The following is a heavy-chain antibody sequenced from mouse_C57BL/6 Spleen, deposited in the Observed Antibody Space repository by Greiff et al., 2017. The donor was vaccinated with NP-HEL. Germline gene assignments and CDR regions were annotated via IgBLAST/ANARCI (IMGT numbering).Heavy chain of an antibody. CDR1: GFNIKDYY. D-gene: IGHD1-1*01. Sequence: VQLQQSGAELVRPGASVKLSCTASGFNIKDYYMHWVKQRPEQGLEWIGRIDPEDGDTEYAPKFQGKATMTADTSSNTTYLQLSSLTAEDTAVYYCTTSGYYYCCSPYAMDYWGQGTSVTVSS. J-gene: IGHJ4*01. CDR2: IDPEDGDT. V-gene: IGHV14-1*01. CDR3: TTSGYYYCCSPYAMDY.